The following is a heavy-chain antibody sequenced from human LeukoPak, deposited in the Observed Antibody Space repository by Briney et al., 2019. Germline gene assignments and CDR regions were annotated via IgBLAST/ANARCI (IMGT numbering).Heavy chain of an antibody. Sequence: SSETLSLTCTVSGGSVSSGSYYWGWIRQPPGKGLEWIGSIYYSGSTYYNPSLKSRVTISVDTSKSQFSLKLSSVTAADTAVYYCARHKYYYDSSGRRFDYWGQGTLVTVSS. V-gene: IGHV4-39*01. CDR3: ARHKYYYDSSGRRFDY. J-gene: IGHJ4*02. CDR1: GGSVSSGSYY. D-gene: IGHD3-22*01. CDR2: IYYSGST.